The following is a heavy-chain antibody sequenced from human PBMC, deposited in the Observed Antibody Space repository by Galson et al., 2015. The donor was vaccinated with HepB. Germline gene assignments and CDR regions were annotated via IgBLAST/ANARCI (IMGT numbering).Heavy chain of an antibody. V-gene: IGHV1-24*01. CDR2: FDPKDGKI. CDR1: GYTLIELS. CDR3: STLHPCFNTTCSRRGFES. Sequence: SVKVSCKVSGYTLIELSIHWVRQAAGKGPEWMGGFDPKDGKIIYAQRFRDRITLTEEPSTVTAYMELSSLRSEDTAVYYCSTLHPCFNTTCSRRGFESWGQGALVTVSS. J-gene: IGHJ4*02. D-gene: IGHD2-2*01.